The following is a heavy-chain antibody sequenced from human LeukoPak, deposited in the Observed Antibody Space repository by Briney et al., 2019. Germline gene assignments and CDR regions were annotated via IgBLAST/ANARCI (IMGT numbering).Heavy chain of an antibody. CDR1: GGSISSYY. D-gene: IGHD5-18*01. CDR2: IYSSGST. Sequence: PSETLSLTCTVSGGSISSYYWNWIRQPAGKGLEWIGRIYSSGSTDYNPSLKSRVTMSLDTSKNQLSLRLSSVTAADTAVYYCARGNTAMLRNAFDIWGQGTMVIVSS. V-gene: IGHV4-4*07. CDR3: ARGNTAMLRNAFDI. J-gene: IGHJ3*02.